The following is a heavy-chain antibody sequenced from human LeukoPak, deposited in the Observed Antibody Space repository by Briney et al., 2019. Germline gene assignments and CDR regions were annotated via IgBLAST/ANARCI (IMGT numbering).Heavy chain of an antibody. CDR1: GFTFSSYA. J-gene: IGHJ4*02. V-gene: IGHV3-33*06. CDR3: AKDPKLLALGCYFDY. Sequence: GRSLRLSCAASGFTFSSYAIHWVRQAPGKGLEWVALIWYDGSNKYYADSVKGRFTISRDDSKNTLYLQMNSLRAEDTAVYYCAKDPKLLALGCYFDYWGQGTLVTVSS. CDR2: IWYDGSNK. D-gene: IGHD4-23*01.